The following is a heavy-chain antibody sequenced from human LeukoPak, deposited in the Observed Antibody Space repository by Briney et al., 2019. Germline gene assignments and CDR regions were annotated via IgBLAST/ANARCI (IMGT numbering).Heavy chain of an antibody. J-gene: IGHJ6*03. Sequence: PSETLSLTCTVSGGSILSSSYYWGWIRQPPGKGLEWIGEINHSGSTNYNPSLKSRVTISVDTSKNQFSLKLSSVTAADTAVYYCARLRHYYYMDVWGKGTTVTISS. CDR1: GGSILSSSYY. CDR2: INHSGST. CDR3: ARLRHYYYMDV. V-gene: IGHV4-39*07.